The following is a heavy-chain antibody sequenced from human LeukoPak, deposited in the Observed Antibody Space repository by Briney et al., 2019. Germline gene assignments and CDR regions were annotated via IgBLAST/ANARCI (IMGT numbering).Heavy chain of an antibody. CDR2: ISTYNGDA. CDR1: GYTFTSHG. V-gene: IGHV1-18*01. J-gene: IGHJ4*02. Sequence: ASVKVSCKASGYTFTSHGITWLRQAPGQGLEWMGWISTYNGDANFPQKLQGRVTMTTDTSTSTAYLELRSLRSDDTAVYFCARTCPGASRYHIYWGQGTLVTVSS. D-gene: IGHD2-2*01. CDR3: ARTCPGASRYHIY.